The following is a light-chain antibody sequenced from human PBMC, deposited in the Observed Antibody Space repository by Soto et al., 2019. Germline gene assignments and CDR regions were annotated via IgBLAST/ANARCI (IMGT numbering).Light chain of an antibody. J-gene: IGKJ5*01. CDR1: QSVSSY. CDR2: GAS. V-gene: IGKV3-15*01. Sequence: EIVMTQSPATLSVSPGERVTLSCRASQSVSSYLAWYQHKPGQPPRLLIYGASTRATNIPARFSGSGSGTDFTLTISNLQPEDLAVYFCQQCSDWPLFTFGQGTRLEIK. CDR3: QQCSDWPLFT.